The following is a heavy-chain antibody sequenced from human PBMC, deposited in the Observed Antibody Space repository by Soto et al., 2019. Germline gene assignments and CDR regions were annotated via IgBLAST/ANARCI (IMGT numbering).Heavy chain of an antibody. V-gene: IGHV4-34*01. CDR3: ARGIPIDAPAKYHFDS. J-gene: IGHJ4*02. Sequence: SETLSLTCAVYGGSCSGYYWSWIRQPPGKGLEWIGEINHSRSTNYNPSLKSRVTISVDTSKNQLSLKLKSVTAADTAVYYCARGIPIDAPAKYHFDSWGQGTPVTVSS. D-gene: IGHD2-21*01. CDR1: GGSCSGYY. CDR2: INHSRST.